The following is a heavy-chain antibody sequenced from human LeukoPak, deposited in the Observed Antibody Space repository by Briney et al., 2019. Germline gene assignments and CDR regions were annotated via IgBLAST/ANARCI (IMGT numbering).Heavy chain of an antibody. CDR2: ISWHSRSI. Sequence: GRSLRLTCAASGFTFDDYSMHWVRQAPGKGLEWVAGISWHSRSIGYADSVKGRFTISRDNAKNSVSLQMNSLRTEDMALYYCTKDLSSQWFTDIRHYGMNVWGQGTTVAVSS. V-gene: IGHV3-9*03. J-gene: IGHJ6*02. CDR3: TKDLSSQWFTDIRHYGMNV. D-gene: IGHD3-22*01. CDR1: GFTFDDYS.